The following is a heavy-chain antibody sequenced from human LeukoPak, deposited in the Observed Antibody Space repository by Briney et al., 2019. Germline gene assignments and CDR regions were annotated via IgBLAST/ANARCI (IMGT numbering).Heavy chain of an antibody. V-gene: IGHV4-34*01. CDR2: INHSGST. Sequence: PSETLSLTCAVYGGSFSGYYWSWLRQPPGKGLEWIGEINHSGSTNYNPSLKSRVTISVDTSKNQFSLKLSSVTAADTAVYYCARDIGYYDSSGYYFDYWGQGTLVTVSS. D-gene: IGHD3-22*01. J-gene: IGHJ4*02. CDR3: ARDIGYYDSSGYYFDY. CDR1: GGSFSGYY.